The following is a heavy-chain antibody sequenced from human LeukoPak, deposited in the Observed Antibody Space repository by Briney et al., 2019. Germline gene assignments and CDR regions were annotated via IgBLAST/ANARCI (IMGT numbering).Heavy chain of an antibody. CDR3: ARGISRTMVRGVPKYYFDY. CDR2: IYYSGST. CDR1: GGSISSSSYY. J-gene: IGHJ4*02. V-gene: IGHV4-61*01. D-gene: IGHD3-10*01. Sequence: PSETLSLTCTVSGGSISSSSYYWSWIRQPPGKGLEWIGYIYYSGSTNYNPPLKSRVTISVGTSKNQFSLKLSSVTAADTAVYYCARGISRTMVRGVPKYYFDYWGQGTLVTVSS.